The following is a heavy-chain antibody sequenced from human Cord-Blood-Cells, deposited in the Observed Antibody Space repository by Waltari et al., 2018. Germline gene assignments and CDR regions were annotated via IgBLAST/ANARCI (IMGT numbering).Heavy chain of an antibody. D-gene: IGHD4-4*01. CDR2: ISGSGGST. CDR1: GFPSSSYA. CDR3: AKMGTVTAYDACDI. J-gene: IGHJ3*02. V-gene: IGHV3-23*01. Sequence: EVQLLESGGGLVQPGGSLRLSCAASGFPSSSYAMSWVRQAPGKGLEWVSAISGSGGSTYYADSVKGRFNISRDNSKHTLYLQMNSLRAEYTAVYYCAKMGTVTAYDACDIWGQETMVTVSS.